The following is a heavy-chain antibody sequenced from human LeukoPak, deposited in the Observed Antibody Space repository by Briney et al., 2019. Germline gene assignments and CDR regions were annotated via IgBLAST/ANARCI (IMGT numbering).Heavy chain of an antibody. CDR3: ARVSSLSSSWYMGAFDF. CDR1: GFTVSSNE. Sequence: PGGSLRLSCAASGFTVSSNEMSWVRQAPGKGLEWVSSISGGSTYYADSRKGRFTISRDNSKNTLHLQMNSLRAADTAVYYCARVSSLSSSWYMGAFDFWGQGTMVTVSS. V-gene: IGHV3-38-3*01. J-gene: IGHJ3*01. D-gene: IGHD6-13*01. CDR2: ISGGST.